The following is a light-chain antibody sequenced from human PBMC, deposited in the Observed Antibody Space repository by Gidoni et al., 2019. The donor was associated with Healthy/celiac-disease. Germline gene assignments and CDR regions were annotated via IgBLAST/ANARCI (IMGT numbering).Light chain of an antibody. J-gene: IGKJ4*01. CDR1: QGISSY. CDR3: QQLNSYPLT. Sequence: IQLTQSPSSLSASVGYRVTITCRASQGISSYLAWYQQNPVKAPKLLIFAASTLQNGVPSMFIVSGSGTDFTLSISSLQPEDFATYYCQQLNSYPLTFGGGTKVEIK. CDR2: AAS. V-gene: IGKV1-9*01.